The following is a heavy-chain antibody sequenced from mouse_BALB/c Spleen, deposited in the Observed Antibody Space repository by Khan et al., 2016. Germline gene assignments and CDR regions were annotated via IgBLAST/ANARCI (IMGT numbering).Heavy chain of an antibody. CDR1: GYTFTSYW. J-gene: IGHJ3*01. Sequence: QVQLQQSGAELAKPGASVKMSCKASGYTFTSYWMHWVKQRPGQGLEWIGYINPSTGYTEYNQKFKDKATLTADKSSSTAYMQLSSLTSEDSAVDYCADSSGSYWGQGTLVTVSA. D-gene: IGHD3-2*01. CDR2: INPSTGYT. CDR3: ADSSGSY. V-gene: IGHV1-7*01.